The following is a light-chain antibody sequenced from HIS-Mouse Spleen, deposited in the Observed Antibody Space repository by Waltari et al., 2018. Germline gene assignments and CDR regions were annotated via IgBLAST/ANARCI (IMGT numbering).Light chain of an antibody. V-gene: IGLV2-14*02. CDR3: VLYMGSGIKV. J-gene: IGLJ3*02. CDR1: SSDVGSYNL. CDR2: EGS. Sequence: QSALTQPASVSGSPGQSITISCTGTSSDVGSYNLVSWYQQHPGKAPKLMIYEGSKRPSGVSNRFSGSILGNKAALTITGAQADDESDYYCVLYMGSGIKVFGGGTKLTVL.